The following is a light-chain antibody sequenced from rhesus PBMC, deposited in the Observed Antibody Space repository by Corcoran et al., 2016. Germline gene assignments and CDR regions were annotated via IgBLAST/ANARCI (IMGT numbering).Light chain of an antibody. J-gene: IGKJ1*01. CDR2: KAA. Sequence: DIQMTQSPSSLSASVGDRVTITCRASQGISSWLAWYQQQPGKAPKLLIYKAASLPSGVPSRFSGSGSGTDFTLTISSLQPEDFATYYCQQYNSAPWTFGQGTKVEIK. CDR1: QGISSW. V-gene: IGKV1-21*01. CDR3: QQYNSAPWT.